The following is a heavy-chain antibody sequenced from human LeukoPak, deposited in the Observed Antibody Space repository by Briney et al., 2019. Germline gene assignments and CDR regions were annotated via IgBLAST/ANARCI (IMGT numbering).Heavy chain of an antibody. J-gene: IGHJ4*02. CDR3: TTTPLGYCTGSGCYSYFDY. D-gene: IGHD2-8*02. V-gene: IGHV3-15*01. CDR1: GFSFSDAW. Sequence: GGSLRLSCGASGFSFSDAWMNWVRQAPGKGLEWVGRVKSETNGGTTDYAAPVKGRFTILRDESENTLYLQMDSLKTEDTAIYYCTTTPLGYCTGSGCYSYFDYWGQGALVNVTS. CDR2: VKSETNGGTT.